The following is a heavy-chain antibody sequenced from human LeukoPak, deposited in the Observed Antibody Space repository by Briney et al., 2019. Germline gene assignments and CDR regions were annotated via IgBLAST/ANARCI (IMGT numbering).Heavy chain of an antibody. D-gene: IGHD2-2*01. J-gene: IGHJ4*02. V-gene: IGHV4-34*01. CDR1: GGSFSGYY. Sequence: PSETLSLTYAVYGGSFSGYYWSWIRQPPGKGLEWIGEINHSGSTNYSPSLKSRVTISVDTSKNQFSLKLSSVTAADTAVYYCASGSFCSSTSCYSANDYWGQGTLVTVSS. CDR3: ASGSFCSSTSCYSANDY. CDR2: INHSGST.